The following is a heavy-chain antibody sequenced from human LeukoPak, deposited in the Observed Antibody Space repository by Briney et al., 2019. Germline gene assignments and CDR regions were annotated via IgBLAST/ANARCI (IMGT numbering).Heavy chain of an antibody. V-gene: IGHV3-30-3*01. CDR2: ISYDGSPK. CDR3: ARDMGYNYGFFDS. Sequence: GGSLRLSCAASGFTLSRFAMPWVRQAPGKGLEWVASISYDGSPKYNADSVKGPFTISRDNPKNTLYLQINSLSPDDTAVYYCARDMGYNYGFFDSWGQGTLVTVS. J-gene: IGHJ4*02. D-gene: IGHD5-18*01. CDR1: GFTLSRFA.